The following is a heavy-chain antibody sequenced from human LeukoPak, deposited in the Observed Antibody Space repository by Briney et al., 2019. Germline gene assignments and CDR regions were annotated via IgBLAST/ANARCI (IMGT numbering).Heavy chain of an antibody. CDR1: GGSISSSSYY. CDR2: IYYSGST. D-gene: IGHD3-10*01. Sequence: SETLSLTCTVSGGSISSSSYYWGWIRQPPGKGLEWIGSIYYSGSTYYNPSLKSRVTISVDTSKNQFSLKLTSVTAADTAVYYCASDEEFSWFFNWGQGTLVTVSS. V-gene: IGHV4-39*07. J-gene: IGHJ4*02. CDR3: ASDEEFSWFFN.